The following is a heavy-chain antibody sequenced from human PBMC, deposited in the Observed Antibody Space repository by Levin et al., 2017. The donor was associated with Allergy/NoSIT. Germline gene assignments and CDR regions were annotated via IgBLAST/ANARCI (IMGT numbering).Heavy chain of an antibody. CDR1: GGSITGYY. D-gene: IGHD5-18*01. J-gene: IGHJ4*02. Sequence: MTSETLSLTCTVSGGSITGYYWSWIRQSPWKGLEWIGYINEIGTTSYTPSLNSRLTISVDTSKNHFSLKLSSVTAADTAVYYCARHSSGFSYAYDFDYWGQGTLVTVSS. V-gene: IGHV4-59*08. CDR2: INEIGTT. CDR3: ARHSSGFSYAYDFDY.